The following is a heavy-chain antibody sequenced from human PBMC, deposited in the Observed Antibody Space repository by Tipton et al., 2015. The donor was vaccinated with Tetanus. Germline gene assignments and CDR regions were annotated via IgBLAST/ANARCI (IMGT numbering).Heavy chain of an antibody. J-gene: IGHJ5*02. CDR3: ARRGNGWRLDL. Sequence: QLVQSGVEVKKPGESLRISCEASGFSFTNNWIGWVRQVPGKGLEWIGIIYPDDSDTSNSPALQGHVTISADTSITTAYLQWSSLKASDTAIYYCARRGNGWRLDLWGQGTLVTVSS. D-gene: IGHD6-19*01. CDR2: IYPDDSDT. V-gene: IGHV5-51*01. CDR1: GFSFTNNW.